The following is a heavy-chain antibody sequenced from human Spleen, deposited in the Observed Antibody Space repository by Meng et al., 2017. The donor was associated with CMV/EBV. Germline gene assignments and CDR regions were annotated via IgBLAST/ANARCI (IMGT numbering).Heavy chain of an antibody. D-gene: IGHD6-13*01. CDR3: AREAAAGTGGAFDI. V-gene: IGHV3-7*01. CDR2: IKEDGSVE. CDR1: GFTFSSYS. J-gene: IGHJ3*02. Sequence: GESLKISCAASGFTFSSYSMGWVRQAPGKGLEWVANIKEDGSVEHYLDSVKGRFTISRDNAKNSLYLQMNSLRAEDTAVYCCAREAAAGTGGAFDIWGQGTMVTVSS.